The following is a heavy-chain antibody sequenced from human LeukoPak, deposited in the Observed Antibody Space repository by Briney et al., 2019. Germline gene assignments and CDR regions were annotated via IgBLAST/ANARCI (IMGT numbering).Heavy chain of an antibody. J-gene: IGHJ3*02. V-gene: IGHV3-23*01. CDR1: GFTLSSYA. D-gene: IGHD6-13*01. Sequence: GGSLRLSCAASGFTLSSYAMSWVRQAPGKGLEWVSAISGSGGSTYYADSVKGRFTISRDNSKNTLYLQMNSLRAEDTAVYYCAKRSSNSWYGFDIWGQGTMVTVSS. CDR3: AKRSSNSWYGFDI. CDR2: ISGSGGST.